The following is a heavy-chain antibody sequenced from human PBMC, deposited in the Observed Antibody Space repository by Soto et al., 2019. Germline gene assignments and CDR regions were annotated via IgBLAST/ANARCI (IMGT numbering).Heavy chain of an antibody. Sequence: EVQLVESGGGLVQPGRSLRLACAASGFTFDQYTMHWVRQAPGKGLEWVSSITWYSGTIGYADSVKGRFTISRDNAKNSLYLQMNSLRGEDTALYYCAKEMITFGDFNYYYMDVWGNGTTVTVSS. D-gene: IGHD3-16*01. CDR2: ITWYSGTI. CDR3: AKEMITFGDFNYYYMDV. CDR1: GFTFDQYT. V-gene: IGHV3-9*01. J-gene: IGHJ6*03.